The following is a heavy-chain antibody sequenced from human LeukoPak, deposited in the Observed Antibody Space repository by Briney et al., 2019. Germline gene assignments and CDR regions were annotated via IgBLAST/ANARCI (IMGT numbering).Heavy chain of an antibody. J-gene: IGHJ4*02. CDR2: IYYSGST. CDR3: ARAGYSGYDFDY. D-gene: IGHD5-12*01. Sequence: SETLSLTCTVSGGSISSYYWRWIRQPPGKGLEWIGYIYYSGSTNYNPSLKSRVTISVDTSKNQFSLKLSSVTAADSAVYYCARAGYSGYDFDYWGQGTLVTVSS. V-gene: IGHV4-59*01. CDR1: GGSISSYY.